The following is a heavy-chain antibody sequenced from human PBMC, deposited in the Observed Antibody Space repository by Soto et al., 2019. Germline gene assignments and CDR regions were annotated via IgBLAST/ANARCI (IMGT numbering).Heavy chain of an antibody. J-gene: IGHJ4*02. V-gene: IGHV3-23*01. CDR1: GFTFIRYA. Sequence: SGGSLRLSCAASGFTFIRYAMSWVRQAPGKGLEWVSAISGSGGSTYYADSVKGRFAISRDNSKNTLYLQMNSLRAEDTAVYYCAKIPLYTVFYFDYWGQGTLVTVSS. CDR3: AKIPLYTVFYFDY. CDR2: ISGSGGST. D-gene: IGHD4-17*01.